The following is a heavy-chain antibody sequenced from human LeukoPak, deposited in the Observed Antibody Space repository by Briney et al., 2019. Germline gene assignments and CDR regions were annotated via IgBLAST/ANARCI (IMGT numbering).Heavy chain of an antibody. Sequence: ASVKGSCKASGYTFTGKFIHWVRQAPGRGLEWMGWIDPNSGGTDYAQKFQGRVTMTRDTSIATAYMDLSRLISDDTAVYYCARDREGLAYFDFWGQGTLVTVSS. CDR3: ARDREGLAYFDF. J-gene: IGHJ4*02. V-gene: IGHV1-2*02. CDR1: GYTFTGKF. D-gene: IGHD3/OR15-3a*01. CDR2: IDPNSGGT.